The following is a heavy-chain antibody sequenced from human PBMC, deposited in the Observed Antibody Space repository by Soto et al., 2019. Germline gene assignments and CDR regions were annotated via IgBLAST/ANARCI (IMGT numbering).Heavy chain of an antibody. CDR2: ISYDGSNK. CDR3: AKGRERAVRYSSSWAFDY. J-gene: IGHJ4*02. CDR1: GFTFSSYG. V-gene: IGHV3-30*18. Sequence: PGGSLRLSCAASGFTFSSYGMHWVRQAPGKGLEWVAVISYDGSNKYYADYVKGRFTISRDNSKNTLYLQMNSLRAEDTAVYYCAKGRERAVRYSSSWAFDYWGQGTLVTVAS. D-gene: IGHD6-13*01.